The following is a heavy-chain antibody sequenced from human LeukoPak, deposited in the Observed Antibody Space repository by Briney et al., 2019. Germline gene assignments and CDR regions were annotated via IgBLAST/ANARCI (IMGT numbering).Heavy chain of an antibody. CDR2: IRSKAYGGTT. J-gene: IGHJ4*02. V-gene: IGHV3-49*04. CDR3: QTYYYDSSGYYYIDQ. Sequence: GGSLRLSCTTSGFTFGDYAMSWVRQAPGKGLEWVGFIRSKAYGGTTEYAASVKGRFTISRDDPKSIAYLQMNSLKTEDTAVYYCQTYYYDSSGYYYIDQWGQGTLVTVSP. CDR1: GFTFGDYA. D-gene: IGHD3-22*01.